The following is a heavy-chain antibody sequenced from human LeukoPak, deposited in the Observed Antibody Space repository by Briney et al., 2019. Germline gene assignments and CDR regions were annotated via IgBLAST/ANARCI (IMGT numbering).Heavy chain of an antibody. J-gene: IGHJ4*02. CDR3: LLYTRGWFETNF. V-gene: IGHV3-15*01. CDR2: IKSKTDAGTT. Sequence: VARIKSKTDAGTTGCAAPVKGRFTISRDDSKNTLYLQMNSLKTEDTALYYCLLYTRGWFETNFWGQGTLVTVSS. D-gene: IGHD3-10*01.